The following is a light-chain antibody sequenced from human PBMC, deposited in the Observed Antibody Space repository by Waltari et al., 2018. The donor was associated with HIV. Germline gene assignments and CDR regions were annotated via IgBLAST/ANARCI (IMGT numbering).Light chain of an antibody. Sequence: QSVLTQPSSMSAAPGQSVSISCSGNTSNVGKNFVSWFRQVPGRAPTIVIYENEKRPSGTPDRFAGSKSGTSATLGITRLQPGDEADYYCGTWENNLRAYVFGGGTKLAVL. CDR3: GTWENNLRAYV. CDR2: ENE. V-gene: IGLV1-51*01. J-gene: IGLJ2*01. CDR1: TSNVGKNF.